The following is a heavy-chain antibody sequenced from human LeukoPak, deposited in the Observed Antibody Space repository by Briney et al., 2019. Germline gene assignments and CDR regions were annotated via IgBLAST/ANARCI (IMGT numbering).Heavy chain of an antibody. V-gene: IGHV4-59*01. CDR2: IYFSGNT. CDR3: ARENGYRYDY. D-gene: IGHD5-18*01. J-gene: IGHJ4*02. Sequence: SETLSLTCTVSGGSISSYYWTWIRQPPGKRLEWIGYIYFSGNTNYNPSLKSRVTISVDTSKNQFSLKLTSVTAADTAVYYCARENGYRYDYWGQGTLVTVSS. CDR1: GGSISSYY.